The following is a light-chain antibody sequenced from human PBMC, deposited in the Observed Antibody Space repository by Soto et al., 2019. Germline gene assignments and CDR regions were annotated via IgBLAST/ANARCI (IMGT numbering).Light chain of an antibody. Sequence: SALTQPASVSGSPGQSITISCTGTSSDVGGYNYVSWYQQHPGKAPKLMIYEVSSRPSGVSNRFSGSKSGNTASLTISGLQAEDEADYYCSSYTSSSTVVFGGGTKLTVL. CDR1: SSDVGGYNY. J-gene: IGLJ2*01. CDR3: SSYTSSSTVV. CDR2: EVS. V-gene: IGLV2-14*01.